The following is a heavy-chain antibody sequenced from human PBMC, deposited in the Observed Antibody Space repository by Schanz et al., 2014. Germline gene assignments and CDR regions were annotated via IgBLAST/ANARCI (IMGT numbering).Heavy chain of an antibody. CDR2: IIGTTTYT. CDR3: ARGQIMGGAGLVDY. D-gene: IGHD1-26*01. CDR1: GFTFSDYY. J-gene: IGHJ4*01. V-gene: IGHV3-11*05. Sequence: VQLVESGGGVVQPGGSLRLSCAASGFTFSDYYMSWIRQAPGKGLKWVSYIIGTTTYTNYADSVKGRFAISRDNTKNSLYLQMNSLRAEDAAVYYCARGQIMGGAGLVDYWGHGTLVTVSS.